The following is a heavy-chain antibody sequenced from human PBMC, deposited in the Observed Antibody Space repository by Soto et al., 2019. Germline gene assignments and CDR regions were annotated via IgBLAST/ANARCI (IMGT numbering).Heavy chain of an antibody. Sequence: QVQLVESGGGVVQPGRSLRLSCAASGFTFSSYGMHWVRQAPGKGLEWVAVISYDGSNKYYADSVKGRFTISRDNSKKALYLQMNSLRAEDTAVYYCSGDISGWHLDYWGQGTLVTVSS. CDR1: GFTFSSYG. CDR3: SGDISGWHLDY. CDR2: ISYDGSNK. V-gene: IGHV3-30*03. D-gene: IGHD6-19*01. J-gene: IGHJ4*02.